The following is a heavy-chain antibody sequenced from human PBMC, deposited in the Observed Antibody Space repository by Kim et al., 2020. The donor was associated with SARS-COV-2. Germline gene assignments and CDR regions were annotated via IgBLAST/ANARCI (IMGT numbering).Heavy chain of an antibody. J-gene: IGHJ3*02. D-gene: IGHD2-2*01. CDR1: GDSINSNY. CDR3: VRVLVPGVHGAFAI. Sequence: SETLSLTCTVSGDSINSNYWSWVRQPAGKGLEFIGRISASGSIVYNPSLNSRVTMSVDTSKNQFSLKLNSVTAADTAVYYCVRVLVPGVHGAFAILDQGT. CDR2: ISASGSI. V-gene: IGHV4-4*07.